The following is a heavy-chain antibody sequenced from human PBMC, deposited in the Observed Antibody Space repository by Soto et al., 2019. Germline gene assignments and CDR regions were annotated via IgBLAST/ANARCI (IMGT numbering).Heavy chain of an antibody. CDR2: ISAYNGNT. CDR1: GYTFTSYG. V-gene: IGHV1-18*01. J-gene: IGHJ4*02. CDR3: ARDHPTYYYDSSGYSPFDY. Sequence: ASVKVSCKASGYTFTSYGISWVRQAPGQGLEWMGWISAYNGNTNYAQKLQGRVTMTTDTSTSTAYMELRSLRSDDTAVYYCARDHPTYYYDSSGYSPFDYWGQGTLVTVSS. D-gene: IGHD3-22*01.